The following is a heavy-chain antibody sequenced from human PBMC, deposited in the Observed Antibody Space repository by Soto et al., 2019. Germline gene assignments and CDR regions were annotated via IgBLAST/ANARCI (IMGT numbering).Heavy chain of an antibody. CDR3: AKARAVGSGYYYGDAFDI. Sequence: GGSLRLSCAASGFTFSSYAMSWVRQAPGKELEWVSAISGSGGSTYYADSVKGRFTISRDNSKNTLYLQMNSLRAEDTAVYYCAKARAVGSGYYYGDAFDIWGQGTMVTVSS. J-gene: IGHJ3*02. V-gene: IGHV3-23*01. CDR2: ISGSGGST. D-gene: IGHD3-22*01. CDR1: GFTFSSYA.